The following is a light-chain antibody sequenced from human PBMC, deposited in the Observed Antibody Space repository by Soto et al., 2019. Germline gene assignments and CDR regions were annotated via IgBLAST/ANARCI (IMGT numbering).Light chain of an antibody. Sequence: ELVMTQSPATLSVSPGERATLSCRASQSIGSNLAWYQQKPGQAPRLLLYAASIRATDFPARFSGSGSGTEFTLNISGLQSDDFAVYYCQQYNNWPPWTFGHGTKVESK. J-gene: IGKJ1*01. CDR3: QQYNNWPPWT. CDR2: AAS. V-gene: IGKV3-15*01. CDR1: QSIGSN.